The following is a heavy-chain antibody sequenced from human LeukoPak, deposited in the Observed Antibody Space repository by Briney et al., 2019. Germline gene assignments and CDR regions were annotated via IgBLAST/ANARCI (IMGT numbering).Heavy chain of an antibody. D-gene: IGHD3-10*01. CDR2: INSSSSYT. V-gene: IGHV3-11*06. J-gene: IGHJ6*04. CDR3: ARAIKVRGVIYYGMDV. Sequence: GGSLRLSCVASGFTFSDYYMSWIRQAPGKGLEWVSYINSSSSYTNYADSVKGRFTISRDNAKNSLYLQMNSLRAEDTAVYYCARAIKVRGVIYYGMDVWGKGTTVTVSS. CDR1: GFTFSDYY.